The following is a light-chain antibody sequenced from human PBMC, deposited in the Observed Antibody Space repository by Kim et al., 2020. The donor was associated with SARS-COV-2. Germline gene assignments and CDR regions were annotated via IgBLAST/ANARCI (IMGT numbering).Light chain of an antibody. Sequence: VSPGGRATLSCRASRSVSSNLAGYQNKPGQAPRVLIYGTSTRATGIPDRFSGSGSGTEFTLTISSLQSGDSAVYYCHQYNTWPPGTFGQGTKLEI. V-gene: IGKV3-15*01. CDR2: GTS. CDR1: RSVSSN. J-gene: IGKJ2*01. CDR3: HQYNTWPPGT.